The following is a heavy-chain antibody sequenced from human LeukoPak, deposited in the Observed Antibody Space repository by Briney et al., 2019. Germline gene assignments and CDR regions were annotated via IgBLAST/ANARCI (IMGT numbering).Heavy chain of an antibody. D-gene: IGHD6-6*01. J-gene: IGHJ6*02. CDR3: ARGGVAARFEGYYYYGMDV. V-gene: IGHV1-46*01. CDR2: INPSGGST. Sequence: ASVKVSCKASGGTFSSYAISWVRQAPGQGLEWMGIINPSGGSTSYAQKFQGRVTMTRDTSTSTVYMELSSLRSEDTAVYYCARGGVAARFEGYYYYGMDVWGQGTTVTVSS. CDR1: GGTFSSYA.